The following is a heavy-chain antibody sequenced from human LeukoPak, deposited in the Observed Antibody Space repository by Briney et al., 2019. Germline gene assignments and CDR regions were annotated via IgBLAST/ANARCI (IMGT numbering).Heavy chain of an antibody. D-gene: IGHD6-19*01. CDR1: GSISSSSYY. Sequence: SETLSLTCTVGSISSSSYYWDWIRQPPGKGLEWIGNIYSGENTYYNPSLKSRVTISVDTSKTQFSLKLSSVTAADTAVYYCARRSSSGWYFDYWGQGTLVTVSS. CDR2: IYSGENT. V-gene: IGHV4-39*01. CDR3: ARRSSSGWYFDY. J-gene: IGHJ4*02.